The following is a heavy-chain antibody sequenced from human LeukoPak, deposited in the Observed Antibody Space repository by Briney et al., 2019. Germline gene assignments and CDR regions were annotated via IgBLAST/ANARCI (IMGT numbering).Heavy chain of an antibody. Sequence: GGSLRLSCAASGFTVSSNYMTWVRQAPGKGLEWVSVFYSGGNTYYADSVQGRFTISRDTSKNTVDLQMNSLRSEDAPVYYCAKYGHTYYYDSSGYYRAFDLWGQGTMVTVSS. CDR1: GFTVSSNY. CDR3: AKYGHTYYYDSSGYYRAFDL. D-gene: IGHD3-22*01. CDR2: FYSGGNT. J-gene: IGHJ3*01. V-gene: IGHV3-53*01.